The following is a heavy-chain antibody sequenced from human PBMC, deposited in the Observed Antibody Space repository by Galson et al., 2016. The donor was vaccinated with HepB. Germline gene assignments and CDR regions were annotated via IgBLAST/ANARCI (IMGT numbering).Heavy chain of an antibody. V-gene: IGHV4-34*01. Sequence: SETLSLTCAVYGESFSNFYWSWIRQAPGKGLEWIGEINRSGRTNYNPSLESRLTMSADTSKNQFSLKTNSMTAADTAVYYCARRRSMVRGVYSHFDFWDQGNLVIVSS. CDR1: GESFSNFY. CDR3: ARRRSMVRGVYSHFDF. D-gene: IGHD3-10*01. J-gene: IGHJ4*02. CDR2: INRSGRT.